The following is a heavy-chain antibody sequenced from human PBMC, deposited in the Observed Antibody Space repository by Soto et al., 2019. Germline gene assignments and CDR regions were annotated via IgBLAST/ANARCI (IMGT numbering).Heavy chain of an antibody. J-gene: IGHJ6*02. Sequence: LRLSCAASGFTVSSNYMSGGRLGPGKGVEWVAVINSVGSTYYADSVKGRFTISRDNFKNTLYLQMNSLRAEDTAVYYCARDNCGGDCYPDFLGMDVWGQGTTVTVSS. V-gene: IGHV3-53*01. D-gene: IGHD2-21*02. CDR3: ARDNCGGDCYPDFLGMDV. CDR1: GFTVSSNY. CDR2: INSVGST.